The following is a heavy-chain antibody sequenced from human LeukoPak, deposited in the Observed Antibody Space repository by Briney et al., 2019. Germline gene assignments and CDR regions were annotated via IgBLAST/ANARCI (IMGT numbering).Heavy chain of an antibody. Sequence: ASVKVSCKASGYTFTSYDINWVRQATGQGLEWMGWMNPNSGNTGYAQKFQGRVTMTRNTSISTAYMELSSLRSEDTAVYYCARDDRPRIAARRPMPYYFDYWGQGTLVTVSS. V-gene: IGHV1-8*01. CDR3: ARDDRPRIAARRPMPYYFDY. CDR2: MNPNSGNT. CDR1: GYTFTSYD. D-gene: IGHD6-6*01. J-gene: IGHJ4*02.